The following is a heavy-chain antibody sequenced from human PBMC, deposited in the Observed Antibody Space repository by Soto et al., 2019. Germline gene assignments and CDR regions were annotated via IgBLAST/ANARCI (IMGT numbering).Heavy chain of an antibody. V-gene: IGHV1-24*01. Sequence: ASVKVSCKVSGYTLTELSMHWVRQAPGKGLEWMGGFDPEDGETIYAQKFQGRVTMTEDTSTDTAYMELSSLRSEDTAVYYCATGEDTAMARRPIDYSGQGTLVTVST. D-gene: IGHD5-18*01. CDR2: FDPEDGET. CDR1: GYTLTELS. J-gene: IGHJ4*02. CDR3: ATGEDTAMARRPIDY.